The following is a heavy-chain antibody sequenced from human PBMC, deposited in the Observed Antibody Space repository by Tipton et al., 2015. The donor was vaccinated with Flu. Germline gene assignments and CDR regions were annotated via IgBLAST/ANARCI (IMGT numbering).Heavy chain of an antibody. CDR1: GFTVSSNY. CDR2: LYSDGTT. V-gene: IGHV3-53*01. D-gene: IGHD5-24*01. CDR3: ARSESGYNEDPFDY. J-gene: IGHJ4*02. Sequence: SLRLSCAASGFTVSSNYMIWVRQVPGKGLEWVSVLYSDGTTYYTESVKGRFTISRNNSKNTLYLQKNSLRAEDTAMYYCARSESGYNEDPFDYWGQGTLVTVSS.